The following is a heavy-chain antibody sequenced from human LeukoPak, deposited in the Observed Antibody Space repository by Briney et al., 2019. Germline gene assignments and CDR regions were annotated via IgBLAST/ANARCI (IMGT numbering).Heavy chain of an antibody. Sequence: GSLRLSCAASGFTFSSYGMHWVRQAPGKGLEWVAVISYDGSNQYYADSVKGRFTISRDNSKNTLYLQMNSLRAEDTAVYYCARDMGATRVVAFDIWGQGTMVTVSS. D-gene: IGHD1-26*01. V-gene: IGHV3-30*03. CDR3: ARDMGATRVVAFDI. CDR1: GFTFSSYG. CDR2: ISYDGSNQ. J-gene: IGHJ3*02.